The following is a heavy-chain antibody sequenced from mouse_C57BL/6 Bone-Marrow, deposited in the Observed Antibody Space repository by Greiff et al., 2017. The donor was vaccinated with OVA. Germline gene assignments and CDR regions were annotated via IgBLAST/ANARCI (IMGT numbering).Heavy chain of an antibody. CDR2: IRNKANGYTT. D-gene: IGHD1-1*01. J-gene: IGHJ3*01. V-gene: IGHV7-3*01. CDR3: ARCYYYGSSYVSFAY. Sequence: EVKLVESGGGLVQPGGSLSLSCAASGFTFTDYYMSWVRQPPGKALEWLGFIRNKANGYTTEYSASVKGRFTISRDNSQSILYLHMNALRAESSATYYCARCYYYGSSYVSFAYWGQGTLVTVSA. CDR1: GFTFTDYY.